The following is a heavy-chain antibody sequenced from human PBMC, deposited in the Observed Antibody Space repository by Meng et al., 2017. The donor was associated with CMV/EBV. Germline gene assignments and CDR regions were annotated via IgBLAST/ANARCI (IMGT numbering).Heavy chain of an antibody. Sequence: SETLSLTCTVSGCSISSYYWSWIRQPPGKGLEWIGYIYYSGSTNYNPSLKSRVTISVDTSKNQFALKLRSVTAADTAVYYCARDRVDGITGTTSGYDYWGQGTLVTVSS. J-gene: IGHJ4*02. V-gene: IGHV4-59*01. CDR2: IYYSGST. D-gene: IGHD1-7*01. CDR1: GCSISSYY. CDR3: ARDRVDGITGTTSGYDY.